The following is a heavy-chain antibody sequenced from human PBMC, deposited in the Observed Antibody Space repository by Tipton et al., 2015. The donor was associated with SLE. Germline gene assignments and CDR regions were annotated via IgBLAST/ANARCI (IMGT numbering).Heavy chain of an antibody. CDR1: GGSISSSSYY. J-gene: IGHJ6*03. Sequence: TLSLTCTVSGGSISSSSYYWGWIRQPPGKGLEWIREINHSGSTNYNPSLKSRVTISVDTSKNQFSLKLSSVTAADTAVYYCARWQGSSWPYYYYYMDVWGKGTTVTVSS. D-gene: IGHD6-13*01. V-gene: IGHV4-39*07. CDR2: INHSGST. CDR3: ARWQGSSWPYYYYYMDV.